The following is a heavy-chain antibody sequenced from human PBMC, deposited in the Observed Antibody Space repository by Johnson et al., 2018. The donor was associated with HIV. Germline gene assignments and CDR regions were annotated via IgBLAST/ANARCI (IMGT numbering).Heavy chain of an antibody. J-gene: IGHJ3*02. CDR2: ISYDGSIK. Sequence: QMQLVESGGGVVQPGRSLRLSCAASGFTFSSYAMHWVRQAPGKGLEWVAVISYDGSIKYYGDSVKGRFTIYRDNSKNTLYLQMNSLRVEDTAVYYCARDALLRFLEWFIWGQGTMVTFSS. CDR3: ARDALLRFLEWFI. V-gene: IGHV3-30*04. CDR1: GFTFSSYA. D-gene: IGHD3-3*01.